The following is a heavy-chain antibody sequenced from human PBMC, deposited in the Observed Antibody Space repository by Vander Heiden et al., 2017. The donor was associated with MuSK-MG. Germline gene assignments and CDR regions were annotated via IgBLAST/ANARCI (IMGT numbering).Heavy chain of an antibody. CDR1: GGSISSSHYY. CDR2: ILHGGST. Sequence: QLQLQESGPGLVKPSETLSLTCIVSGGSISSSHYYWGWIRQPPGKGLEWIGSILHGGSTYYNPSLKSRVTISVDTSKNQFSLKLSSVTAADTAVYYCARLDYYSGSGSPDYWGQGILVTVSS. J-gene: IGHJ4*02. D-gene: IGHD3-10*01. CDR3: ARLDYYSGSGSPDY. V-gene: IGHV4-39*01.